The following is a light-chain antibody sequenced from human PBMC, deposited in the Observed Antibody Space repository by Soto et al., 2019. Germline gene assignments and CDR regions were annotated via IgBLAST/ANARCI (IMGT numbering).Light chain of an antibody. V-gene: IGLV2-14*01. CDR3: SSYTNINTGACV. CDR1: SGDIGSYNR. J-gene: IGLJ1*01. CDR2: EVT. Sequence: QSVLTQPASVSGSPGQSITISCTGTSGDIGSYNRVSWYQQHPGNAPKLIIYEVTDRPSGVSNRFSGSKSGNTASLTISGLQAEDEAEYYCSSYTNINTGACVFGTGTKLTVL.